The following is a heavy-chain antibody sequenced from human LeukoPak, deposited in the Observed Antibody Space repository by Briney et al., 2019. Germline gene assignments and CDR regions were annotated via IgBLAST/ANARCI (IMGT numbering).Heavy chain of an antibody. V-gene: IGHV1-18*01. CDR3: ARGGAYSGLDVY. J-gene: IGHJ4*02. Sequence: ASVKASCKASGYTFTSYGISWVRQAPGQGLEWMGWISAYNGNTNYAQKLQGRVTMTRDTSISTAYMELSRLRSDDTAVYYCARGGAYSGLDVYWGQGTLVTVSS. D-gene: IGHD2-21*01. CDR1: GYTFTSYG. CDR2: ISAYNGNT.